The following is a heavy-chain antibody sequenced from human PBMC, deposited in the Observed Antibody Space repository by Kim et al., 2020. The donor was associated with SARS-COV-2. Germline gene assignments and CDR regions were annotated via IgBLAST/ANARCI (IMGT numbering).Heavy chain of an antibody. D-gene: IGHD3-9*01. V-gene: IGHV3-23*01. Sequence: GGSLRLSYAASGFTFSNYAMSWVRQAPGKGLEWVSGIGGTGSSSFYADSVKGRFTISRDNSKNTLYLQMNTLRAEDTAVYYCAKGTGPVLIGYSYYYYYYMDVWGKGTTVTVSS. CDR1: GFTFSNYA. CDR2: IGGTGSSS. CDR3: AKGTGPVLIGYSYYYYYYMDV. J-gene: IGHJ6*03.